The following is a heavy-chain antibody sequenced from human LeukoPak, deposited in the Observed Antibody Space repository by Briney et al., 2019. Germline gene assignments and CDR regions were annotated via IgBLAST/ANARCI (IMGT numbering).Heavy chain of an antibody. CDR2: IYNSGST. V-gene: IGHV4-4*02. Sequence: SETLSLTCAVSGGSIRRSHWWSWVRQPPGKGLEWLAEIYNSGSTNYNPSLKSRLTISEDKSKNQSSLKLSSVTAADTAVYYCARVTSDNWFDPWGQGTLVTVSS. CDR3: ARVTSDNWFDP. CDR1: GGSIRRSHW. J-gene: IGHJ5*02.